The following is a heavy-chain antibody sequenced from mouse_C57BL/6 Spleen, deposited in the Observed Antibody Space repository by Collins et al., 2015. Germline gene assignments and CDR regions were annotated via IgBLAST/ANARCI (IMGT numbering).Heavy chain of an antibody. CDR2: INYDGSN. V-gene: IGHV3-6*02. CDR1: GYSITSGYY. CDR3: ARGMTTTAMDY. J-gene: IGHJ4*01. D-gene: IGHD2-4*01. Sequence: DVQPQESGPGLVKPSQSLSXPCSVTGYSITSGYYWNWIRQFPGNKLEWMGYINYDGSNDCNPSLKNRISISRDTSKNQFFLKLNSVTTEDTATYYCARGMTTTAMDYWGQGTSVTVSS.